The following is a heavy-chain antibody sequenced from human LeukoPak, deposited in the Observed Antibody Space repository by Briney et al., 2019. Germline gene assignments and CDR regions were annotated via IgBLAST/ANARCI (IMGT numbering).Heavy chain of an antibody. J-gene: IGHJ6*03. CDR1: GFTFDDYA. CDR2: ISGDGGST. CDR3: AKLEGYSYADRYYYYYMDV. Sequence: GGSLRLSCAASGFTFDDYAMHWVRQAPGKGLEWVSLISGDGGSTYYADSVKGRFTISRDNSKNSLYLQMNSLRTEGTALYYCAKLEGYSYADRYYYYYMDVWGKGTTVTVSS. D-gene: IGHD5-18*01. V-gene: IGHV3-43*02.